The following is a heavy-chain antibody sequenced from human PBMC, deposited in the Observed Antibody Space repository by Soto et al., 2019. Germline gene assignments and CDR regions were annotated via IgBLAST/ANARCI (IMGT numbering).Heavy chain of an antibody. CDR3: ARYIGFFTIFGVVIISLKNWFDP. CDR2: IYPGDSDT. D-gene: IGHD3-3*01. J-gene: IGHJ5*02. V-gene: IGHV5-51*01. CDR1: GYSFTSYW. Sequence: PGESLKISCKGSGYSFTSYWIGWVRQMPGKGLEWMGIIYPGDSDTRYSPSFQGQVTISADKSISTAYLQWSSLKASDTAMYYCARYIGFFTIFGVVIISLKNWFDPWGQGTLVTVSS.